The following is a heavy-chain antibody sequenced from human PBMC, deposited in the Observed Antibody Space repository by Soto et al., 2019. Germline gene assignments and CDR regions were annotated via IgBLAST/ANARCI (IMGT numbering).Heavy chain of an antibody. CDR2: ISGSGGST. V-gene: IGHV3-23*01. D-gene: IGHD2-2*01. J-gene: IGHJ4*02. CDR3: AKDRVGGHCSSTSCPYKDY. CDR1: GFTFSSYA. Sequence: GGSLRLSCAASGFTFSSYAMSWVRQAPGKGLEWVSAISGSGGSTYYADSVKGRFTISRDNSKNTLYLQMNSLRAEDTAVYYCAKDRVGGHCSSTSCPYKDYWGQGTMVTV.